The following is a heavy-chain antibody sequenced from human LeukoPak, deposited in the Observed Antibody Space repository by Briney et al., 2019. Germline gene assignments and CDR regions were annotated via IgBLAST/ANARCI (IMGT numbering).Heavy chain of an antibody. V-gene: IGHV1-8*01. J-gene: IGHJ5*02. D-gene: IGHD1-7*01. CDR1: GYTFTSYD. CDR2: MNPNSGNT. CDR3: ARGRGHNWNFHNWFDP. Sequence: ASVTVSCKASGYTFTSYDINWVRQAAGQGLEWMGWMNPNSGNTGYAQKFQGRVTMTRNTSISTAYMELSSLRSEDTAVYYCARGRGHNWNFHNWFDPWGQGTRVTVSS.